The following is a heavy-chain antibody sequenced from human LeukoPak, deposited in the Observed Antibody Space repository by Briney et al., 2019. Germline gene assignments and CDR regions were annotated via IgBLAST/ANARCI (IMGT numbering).Heavy chain of an antibody. D-gene: IGHD2-2*01. Sequence: SQTLSLTCAISGDSVSSNSVTWNWIRQSPSRGLEWLGRTYYRSSWYNDYAVSVRGRITVNPDTSKNQFSLHLNSVTPEDTAVYYCARRLTQYDCFDPWGQGILVTVSS. CDR1: GDSVSSNSVT. V-gene: IGHV6-1*01. J-gene: IGHJ5*02. CDR2: TYYRSSWYN. CDR3: ARRLTQYDCFDP.